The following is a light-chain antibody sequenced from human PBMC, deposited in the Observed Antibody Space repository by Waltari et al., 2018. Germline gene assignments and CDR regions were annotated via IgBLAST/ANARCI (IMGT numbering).Light chain of an antibody. J-gene: IGKJ2*01. Sequence: DIQLTQSPSFLSASVGDRVTITCRASQGISSYLAWYQQQPGEAPKPLISAASTLQSGFRSRFSGSGSGTEFTLTIRSLQPEEFATYYCQQLNSFPYTFGQGTKLDIK. V-gene: IGKV1-9*01. CDR2: AAS. CDR1: QGISSY. CDR3: QQLNSFPYT.